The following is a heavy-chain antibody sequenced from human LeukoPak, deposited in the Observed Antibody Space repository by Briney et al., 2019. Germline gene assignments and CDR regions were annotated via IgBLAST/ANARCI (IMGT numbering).Heavy chain of an antibody. D-gene: IGHD2-2*01. Sequence: AETLSLTCAVYGGSFSGYYWSWIRQPPGKGLEWIGEINHSGSTNYNPSLKSRVTISVDTSKNQFSLKLSSVTAADTAVYYCARAGRLGYCSSTSCYRFDYWGQGTLVTVSS. V-gene: IGHV4-34*01. CDR3: ARAGRLGYCSSTSCYRFDY. CDR2: INHSGST. J-gene: IGHJ4*02. CDR1: GGSFSGYY.